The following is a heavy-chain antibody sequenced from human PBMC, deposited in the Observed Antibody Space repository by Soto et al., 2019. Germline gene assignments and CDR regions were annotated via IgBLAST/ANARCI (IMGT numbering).Heavy chain of an antibody. CDR2: ISSSSSTI. D-gene: IGHD3-10*01. V-gene: IGHV3-48*01. J-gene: IGHJ4*02. CDR3: AKLWFGELFSFPSLPLDY. CDR1: GFTFSSYS. Sequence: PGGSLRLSCAASGFTFSSYSMNWVRQAPGKGLEWVSYISSSSSTIYYADSVKGRFTISRDNSKNTLYLQMNSLRAEDTAVYYCAKLWFGELFSFPSLPLDYWGQGTLVTVSS.